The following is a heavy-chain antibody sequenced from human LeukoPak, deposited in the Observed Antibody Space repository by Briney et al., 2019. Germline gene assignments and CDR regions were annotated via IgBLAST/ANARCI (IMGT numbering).Heavy chain of an antibody. Sequence: ASVKVSCKASGGTFSSYAISWVRQAPGQVLELMGGIIPIFGTANYAQKFQGRVTITADESTSTAYMELSSLRSEDTAVYYCLLSARPGIRYFDWLLFPFDYWGQGTLVTVSS. D-gene: IGHD3-9*01. CDR3: LLSARPGIRYFDWLLFPFDY. CDR1: GGTFSSYA. V-gene: IGHV1-69*01. J-gene: IGHJ4*02. CDR2: IIPIFGTA.